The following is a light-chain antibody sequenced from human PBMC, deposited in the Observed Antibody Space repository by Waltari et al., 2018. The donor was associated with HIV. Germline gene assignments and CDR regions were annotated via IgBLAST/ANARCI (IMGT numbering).Light chain of an antibody. CDR2: DAS. CDR1: KSVSNK. CDR3: QQYNNWLT. V-gene: IGKV3-15*01. J-gene: IGKJ4*01. Sequence: IVMTQSPATLSASPGERATHSCRASKSVSNKLAWYHQKPGQAPRLLMYDASTRVTGIPARFSGSGSGTDFTLTISSLQSGDFAIYYCQQYNNWLTFGGGTKVEIK.